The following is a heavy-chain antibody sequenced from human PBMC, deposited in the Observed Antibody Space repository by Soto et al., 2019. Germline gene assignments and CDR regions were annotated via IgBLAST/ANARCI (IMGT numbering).Heavy chain of an antibody. CDR1: GYTFTSYG. J-gene: IGHJ6*02. D-gene: IGHD5-18*01. V-gene: IGHV1-18*01. CDR2: ISAYNGNT. CDR3: AREWIQLSYYYYGMDV. Sequence: ASVKCYCKASGYTFTSYGISWVRQAPGQGLEWMGWISAYNGNTNYAQKLQGRVTMTTDTSTSTAYMELRSLRSDDTAVYYCAREWIQLSYYYYGMDVWGQGTTVTVSS.